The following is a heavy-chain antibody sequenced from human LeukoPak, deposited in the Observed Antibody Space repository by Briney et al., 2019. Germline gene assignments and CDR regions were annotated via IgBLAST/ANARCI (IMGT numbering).Heavy chain of an antibody. CDR1: GFTFSGSA. CDR2: IRSKANNYAT. D-gene: IGHD2-21*02. V-gene: IGHV3-73*01. Sequence: GGSLRLSCAASGFTFSGSAMHWVRQASGKGLEWVGRIRSKANNYATAYTASVKGRFTISRDDSTNTAYLQVNSLKTEDTAVYYCTSQGVAYCGGDCSSSDSTFDYWGQGTLVTVSS. J-gene: IGHJ4*02. CDR3: TSQGVAYCGGDCSSSDSTFDY.